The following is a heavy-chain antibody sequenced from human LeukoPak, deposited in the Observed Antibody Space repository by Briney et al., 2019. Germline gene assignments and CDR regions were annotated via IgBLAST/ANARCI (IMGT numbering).Heavy chain of an antibody. CDR1: GGSFSGYY. CDR3: ARDPVLRNFWYFDL. Sequence: SETLSLTCAVYGGSFSGYYWSWIRQPPGKGLEWIGEINHSGSTNYNPSLKSRVTISVDTSKNQFSLKLSSVTAADTAVYYCARDPVLRNFWYFDLWGRGTLVTVSS. CDR2: INHSGST. J-gene: IGHJ2*01. V-gene: IGHV4-34*01. D-gene: IGHD5-12*01.